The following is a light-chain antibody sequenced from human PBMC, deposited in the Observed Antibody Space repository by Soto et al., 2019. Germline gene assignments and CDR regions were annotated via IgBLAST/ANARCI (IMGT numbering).Light chain of an antibody. CDR1: QFIDNY. CDR2: AAS. V-gene: IGKV1-27*01. CDR3: QKYGTAPRT. Sequence: DVQMTQSPSCLSASVGERVSITCRASQFIDNYLAWYQQKPGEVPKLLIFAASTLQSGVPSRFSGSGSGTDFTLTITSLQPDDDATYYCQKYGTAPRTFGHGTKVEIX. J-gene: IGKJ1*01.